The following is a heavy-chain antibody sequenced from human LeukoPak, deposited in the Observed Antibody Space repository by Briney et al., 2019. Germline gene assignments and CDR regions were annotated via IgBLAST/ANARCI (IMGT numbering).Heavy chain of an antibody. D-gene: IGHD3-22*01. CDR3: ARTPRPHYYDSSGDCSYYFDY. J-gene: IGHJ4*02. CDR1: GDTVSSNSAA. V-gene: IGHV6-1*01. CDR2: TYYRSKWYN. Sequence: SQTLSLTCAISGDTVSSNSAAWNWLRQSPSRGLEWLGRTYYRSKWYNDSAVSVKSGITINADTSKNQFTLQRNSITPEDTAVYYSARTPRPHYYDSSGDCSYYFDYWGQGTLVTVSS.